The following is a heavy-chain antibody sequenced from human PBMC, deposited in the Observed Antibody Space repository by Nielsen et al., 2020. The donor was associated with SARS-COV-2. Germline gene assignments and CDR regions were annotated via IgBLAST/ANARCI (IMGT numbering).Heavy chain of an antibody. CDR1: GGSFSGYY. J-gene: IGHJ5*02. CDR3: ARGVEMSIAAAGRGVNWFDP. CDR2: INHSGST. V-gene: IGHV4-34*01. Sequence: SETLSLTSAVYGGSFSGYYWSWIRQPPGKGLEWIGEINHSGSTNYNPSLKSRVTISVDTSKNQFSLKLSSVTAADTAVYYCARGVEMSIAAAGRGVNWFDPWGQGTLVTVSS. D-gene: IGHD6-13*01.